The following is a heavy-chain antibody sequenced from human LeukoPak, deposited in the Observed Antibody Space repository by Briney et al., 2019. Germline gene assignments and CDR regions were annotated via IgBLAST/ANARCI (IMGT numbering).Heavy chain of an antibody. D-gene: IGHD2-15*01. CDR3: AREGISPMYDI. Sequence: PGGSLRLSWAASGFTLSTYWMSWVRQARGKGLEFVANIKKDGSEKYYVDSVKGRFTISRDNAKNSLYLQMNSLRAEDTAVYYCAREGISPMYDIWGQGTMVTVSS. V-gene: IGHV3-7*01. CDR1: GFTLSTYW. CDR2: IKKDGSEK. J-gene: IGHJ3*02.